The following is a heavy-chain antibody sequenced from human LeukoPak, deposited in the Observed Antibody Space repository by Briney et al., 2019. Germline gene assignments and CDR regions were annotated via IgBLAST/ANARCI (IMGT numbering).Heavy chain of an antibody. D-gene: IGHD3-22*01. CDR1: GYTFTSYD. V-gene: IGHV1-8*03. CDR2: MNPNSGNT. J-gene: IGHJ4*02. Sequence: GASVKVSCKASGYTFTSYDINWVRQATGQGLEWMGWMNPNSGNTGYAQKFQGRVTITRNTSISTAYMELSSLRSEDTAVYYCARDWPYYYDSSGYYRFDYWGQGTLVPVSS. CDR3: ARDWPYYYDSSGYYRFDY.